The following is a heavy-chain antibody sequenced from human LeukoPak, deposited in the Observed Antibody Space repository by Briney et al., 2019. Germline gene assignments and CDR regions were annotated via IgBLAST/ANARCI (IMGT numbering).Heavy chain of an antibody. Sequence: SETLSLTCTVSGGSISSSSYYWGWIRQPPGKGLEWIGSIYNSGSTYYNPSLKSRVTIFVDTSKNQFFLKLSSVTAADTAVYYCARDPGDGYPFDYWGQGTLVTVSS. J-gene: IGHJ4*02. CDR1: GGSISSSSYY. D-gene: IGHD6-25*01. V-gene: IGHV4-39*02. CDR3: ARDPGDGYPFDY. CDR2: IYNSGST.